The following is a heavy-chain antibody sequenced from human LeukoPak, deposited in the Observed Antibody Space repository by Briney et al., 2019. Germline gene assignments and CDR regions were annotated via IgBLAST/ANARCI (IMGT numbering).Heavy chain of an antibody. CDR1: GFTFSTYA. CDR2: LSGSGAST. J-gene: IGHJ4*02. V-gene: IGHV3-23*01. D-gene: IGHD6-19*01. CDR3: AKLNSGWYYFDY. Sequence: PGGSLRLSCAASGFTFSTYAMTWVRQAPGKGLEWVSALSGSGASTYYADSVKGRFTISRDNSKNTLHLQMNSLRAEDTAVYYCAKLNSGWYYFDYWGQGTLVTVSS.